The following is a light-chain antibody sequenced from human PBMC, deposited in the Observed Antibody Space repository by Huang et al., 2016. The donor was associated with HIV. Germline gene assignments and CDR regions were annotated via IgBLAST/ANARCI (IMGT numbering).Light chain of an antibody. Sequence: DIQMTQSPSTLSASVGDRATITCRASQNINNWLAWYQQKPGKAPKLLIYKTSNLESGGPSRFSGSGSGTQFTLTISSLQPDDFATYYCQQYNTYLSFGGGTKVEIK. CDR2: KTS. J-gene: IGKJ4*01. CDR3: QQYNTYLS. CDR1: QNINNW. V-gene: IGKV1-5*03.